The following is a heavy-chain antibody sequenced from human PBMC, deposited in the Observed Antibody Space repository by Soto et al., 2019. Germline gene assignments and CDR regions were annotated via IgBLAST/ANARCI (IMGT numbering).Heavy chain of an antibody. Sequence: SETLSLTCTVSGGSISSGDYYWSWIRQPPGKGLEWIGYIYYSGSTYYNPSLKSRVTISVDTSKNQFSLKLSSVTAADTAVYYCARSPPDLYGDYAFFDYWGQGTLVTVSS. CDR1: GGSISSGDYY. D-gene: IGHD4-17*01. J-gene: IGHJ4*02. CDR3: ARSPPDLYGDYAFFDY. V-gene: IGHV4-30-4*01. CDR2: IYYSGST.